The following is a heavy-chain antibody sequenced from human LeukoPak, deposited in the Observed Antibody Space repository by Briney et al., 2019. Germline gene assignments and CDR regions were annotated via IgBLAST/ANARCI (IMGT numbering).Heavy chain of an antibody. Sequence: GESLKISCKGSGYSFTSYWIGWVRPMPGKGLEWMGIIYPGDSDTRYTPSFQGQVTIAAAKSISTAYLQWSSLKASDTAMYYCVTLRSWNYYYWGQGTLVTVSS. J-gene: IGHJ4*02. CDR3: VTLRSWNYYY. CDR2: IYPGDSDT. V-gene: IGHV5-51*01. CDR1: GYSFTSYW. D-gene: IGHD1-7*01.